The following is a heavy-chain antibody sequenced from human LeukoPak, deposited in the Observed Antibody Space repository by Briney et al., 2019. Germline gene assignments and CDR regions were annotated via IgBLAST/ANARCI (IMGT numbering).Heavy chain of an antibody. V-gene: IGHV4-59*01. Sequence: SETLSLTCTVSGGSISSYYWSWTRQPPGKGLGWIGYIYYSGSTNYNPSLKSRVTISVDTSKNQFSLKLSSVTAADTAVYYCAGASYDSSGVHWGQGTLVTVSS. CDR3: AGASYDSSGVH. J-gene: IGHJ4*02. CDR1: GGSISSYY. D-gene: IGHD3-22*01. CDR2: IYYSGST.